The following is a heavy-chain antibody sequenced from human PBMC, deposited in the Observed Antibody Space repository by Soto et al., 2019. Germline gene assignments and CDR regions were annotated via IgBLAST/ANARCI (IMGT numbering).Heavy chain of an antibody. D-gene: IGHD3-16*01. CDR2: IWHDGSNK. CDR1: GFTFSSYG. Sequence: GGSLRLSCAASGFTFSSYGMHWVRQAPGKGLEWVAVIWHDGSNKYYADSVKGRFTISRDNSKNTLYLQMNSLRAEDTAVYYCARGETYANLFDYWGQGTLVTVSS. CDR3: ARGETYANLFDY. J-gene: IGHJ4*02. V-gene: IGHV3-33*01.